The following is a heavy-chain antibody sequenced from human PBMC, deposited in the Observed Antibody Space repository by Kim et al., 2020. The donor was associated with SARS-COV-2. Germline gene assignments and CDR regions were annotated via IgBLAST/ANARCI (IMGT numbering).Heavy chain of an antibody. J-gene: IGHJ6*02. CDR2: INTHTGNP. Sequence: ASVKVSCKASGYTFTGYGMHWVRQAPGQGLEWMGWINTHTGNPTYAQGFTGRFVFSLDTSVSTAYLQISGLKTEDTALYYCAKGTGSSGKYTLDVWGQGT. CDR1: GYTFTGYG. D-gene: IGHD3-10*01. CDR3: AKGTGSSGKYTLDV. V-gene: IGHV7-4-1*02.